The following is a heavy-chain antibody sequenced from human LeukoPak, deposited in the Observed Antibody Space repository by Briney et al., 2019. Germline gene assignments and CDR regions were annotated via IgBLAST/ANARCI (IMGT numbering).Heavy chain of an antibody. CDR1: GFTFRKHY. Sequence: GGSLRLSCAASGFTFRKHYMSWIRQAPGRGPEGVAYIGASGSTRYYRDSVNGRFTISRDNAKNSLHLQMNSLRAEDTAVYYCAKDLREWDYDPNGNYFSYGMDVWGQGTTVVVSS. D-gene: IGHD3-22*01. V-gene: IGHV3-11*01. CDR2: IGASGSTR. CDR3: AKDLREWDYDPNGNYFSYGMDV. J-gene: IGHJ6*02.